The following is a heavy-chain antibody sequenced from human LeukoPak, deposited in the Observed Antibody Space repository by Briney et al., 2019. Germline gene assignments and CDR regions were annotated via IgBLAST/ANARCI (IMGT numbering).Heavy chain of an antibody. CDR2: INPNSGGT. CDR1: GYTFTGYY. V-gene: IGHV1-2*02. D-gene: IGHD3-9*01. CDR3: ARGYDILTGDDAFDI. Sequence: ASVKVSCKASGYTFTGYYTHWVRQAPGQGLEWMGWINPNSGGTNYAQKFQGRVTMTRDTSISTAYMELSRLRSDDTAVYYCARGYDILTGDDAFDIWGQGTMVTVSS. J-gene: IGHJ3*02.